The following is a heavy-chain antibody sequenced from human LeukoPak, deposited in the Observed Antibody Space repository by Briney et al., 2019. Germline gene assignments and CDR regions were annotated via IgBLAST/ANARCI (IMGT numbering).Heavy chain of an antibody. D-gene: IGHD6-13*01. CDR1: GFTFSSYD. CDR3: ARGAYSSTWYSRYFDL. V-gene: IGHV3-13*01. Sequence: PAGSLRLSCAASGFTFSSYDIHWVRQATGKGLEWVSGIGTAGEISYSGSVKGRFTISRKNAKNSLYPQMIHLKAGDTAVYYCARGAYSSTWYSRYFDLWGRGTLVTVSS. CDR2: IGTAGEI. J-gene: IGHJ2*01.